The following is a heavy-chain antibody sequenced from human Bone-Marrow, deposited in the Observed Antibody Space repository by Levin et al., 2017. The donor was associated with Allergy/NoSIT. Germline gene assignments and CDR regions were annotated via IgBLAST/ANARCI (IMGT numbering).Heavy chain of an antibody. J-gene: IGHJ4*02. Sequence: GESLKISCAASGFNFRNYEMNWVRQVPGKGLEWLSHITGSGDSTSYADSVKGRFTISRDNAENALYLQMHSLRAEDSGLSYCATFSVFVPNTVASDKWGQGTLVTVSS. CDR1: GFNFRNYE. CDR3: ATFSVFVPNTVASDK. CDR2: ITGSGDST. D-gene: IGHD3-16*02. V-gene: IGHV3-48*03.